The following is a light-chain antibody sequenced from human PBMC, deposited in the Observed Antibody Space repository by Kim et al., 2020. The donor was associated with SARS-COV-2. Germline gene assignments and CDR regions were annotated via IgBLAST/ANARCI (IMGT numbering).Light chain of an antibody. CDR2: QDS. CDR1: KLGDKY. J-gene: IGLJ7*01. Sequence: SVSTGQTASITCSGDKLGDKYACWYQQKPGKSPVLVIYQDSKRPSGIPERFSGSNSGNTATLTISGTQAMDEADHYCQAWDSSTGVFGGGTQLTVL. V-gene: IGLV3-1*01. CDR3: QAWDSSTGV.